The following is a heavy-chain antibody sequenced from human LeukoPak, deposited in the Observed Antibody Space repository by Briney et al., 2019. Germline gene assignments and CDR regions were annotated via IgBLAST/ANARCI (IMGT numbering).Heavy chain of an antibody. J-gene: IGHJ3*02. CDR1: GFTFDDYG. V-gene: IGHV3-20*01. D-gene: IGHD4-17*01. Sequence: GGSLKLSCAASGFTFDDYGMSWVRQAPGKGLEWVSGINWNGGSTGYADSVKGRFTISRDNAKNSLYLQMNSLRAEDTALYHCARGGYGDYAFDIWGQGTMVTVSS. CDR2: INWNGGST. CDR3: ARGGYGDYAFDI.